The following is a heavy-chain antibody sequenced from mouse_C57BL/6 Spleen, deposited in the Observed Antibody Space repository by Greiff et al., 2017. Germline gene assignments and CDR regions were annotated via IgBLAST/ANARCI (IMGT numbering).Heavy chain of an antibody. CDR3: ARNYYGSSWAMDD. V-gene: IGHV1-50*01. Sequence: QVQLQQPGAELVKPGASVKLSCKASGYTFTSYWMQWVKQRPGQGLEWIGEIDPSDSYTNYNQKFKGKATLTVDTSSSTAYMQLSSLTSEDSAVYYCARNYYGSSWAMDDWGQGTSVTVAS. CDR2: IDPSDSYT. D-gene: IGHD1-1*01. J-gene: IGHJ4*01. CDR1: GYTFTSYW.